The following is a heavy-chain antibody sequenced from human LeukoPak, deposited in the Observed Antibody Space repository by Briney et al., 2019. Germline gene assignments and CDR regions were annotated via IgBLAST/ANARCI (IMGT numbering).Heavy chain of an antibody. CDR1: GGSFSGYY. J-gene: IGHJ4*02. D-gene: IGHD2-2*01. CDR2: INHSGST. CDR3: ARVKRRYQVLKPLHETPSHYFDY. Sequence: SETLSLTCAVYGGSFSGYYWSWIRQPPGKGLEWIGEINHSGSTNYNPSLKSRVTISVDTSKNQFSLKLSSVTAADTAMYYCARVKRRYQVLKPLHETPSHYFDYWGQGTLVTVSS. V-gene: IGHV4-34*01.